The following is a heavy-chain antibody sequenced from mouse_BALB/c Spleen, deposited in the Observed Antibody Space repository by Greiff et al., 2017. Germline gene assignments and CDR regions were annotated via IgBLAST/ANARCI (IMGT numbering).Heavy chain of an antibody. D-gene: IGHD2-4*01. J-gene: IGHJ4*01. CDR1: GYAFSSYW. Sequence: VQLQQSGAELVRPGSSVKISCKASGYAFSSYWMNWVKQRPGPGLEWIGQIYPGDGDTNYNGKFKGKATLTADKSSSTAYMQLSSLTSEDSAVYFCARDKSYDYGAMDYWGQGTSVTVSS. V-gene: IGHV1-80*01. CDR3: ARDKSYDYGAMDY. CDR2: IYPGDGDT.